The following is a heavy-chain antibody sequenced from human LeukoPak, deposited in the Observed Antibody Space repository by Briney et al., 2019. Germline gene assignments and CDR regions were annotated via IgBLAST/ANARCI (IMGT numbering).Heavy chain of an antibody. CDR1: GYTFTGYF. CDR2: INPNSGDT. V-gene: IGHV1-2*02. Sequence: ASVKVSCKASGYTFTGYFIHWVRQAPGQGLEWMGWINPNSGDTNYAQNFQGRVTMTTDTSTSTAYMELRSLRSDDTAVYYCARDGRRWFGELSLHYYYYYYMDVWGKGTTVTISS. CDR3: ARDGRRWFGELSLHYYYYYYMDV. J-gene: IGHJ6*03. D-gene: IGHD3-10*01.